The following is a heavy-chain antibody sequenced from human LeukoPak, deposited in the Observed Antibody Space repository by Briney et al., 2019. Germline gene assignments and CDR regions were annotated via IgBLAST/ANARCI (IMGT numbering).Heavy chain of an antibody. CDR1: GYTFTSYA. CDR3: ARAVIAEVVTPYWYFDL. D-gene: IGHD4-23*01. CDR2: INTNTGNP. V-gene: IGHV7-4-1*02. J-gene: IGHJ2*01. Sequence: ASVKVSCKASGYTFTSYAMNWVRQAPGQGLEWMGWINTNTGNPTYAQGFTGRFVFSLDTSVSTAYLQISSLKAGDTAVYYCARAVIAEVVTPYWYFDLWGRGTLVTVSS.